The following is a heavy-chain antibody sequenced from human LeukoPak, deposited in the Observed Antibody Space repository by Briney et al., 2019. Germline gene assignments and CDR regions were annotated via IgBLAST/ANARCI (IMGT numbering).Heavy chain of an antibody. Sequence: ASVKVSCKASGYTFTSYGISWVRQAPGQGLEWMGWISAYNGNTNYAQKLQGRVTMTTDTSTSTAYMELRSLRSDDTAVYYCARDDCSSTNCYLYYFDYWGQGTLVTVSS. CDR2: ISAYNGNT. D-gene: IGHD2-2*01. CDR1: GYTFTSYG. CDR3: ARDDCSSTNCYLYYFDY. V-gene: IGHV1-18*01. J-gene: IGHJ4*02.